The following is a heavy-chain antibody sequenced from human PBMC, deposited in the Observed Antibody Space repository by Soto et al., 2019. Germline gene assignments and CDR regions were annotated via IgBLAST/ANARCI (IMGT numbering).Heavy chain of an antibody. CDR2: ISYDGSNK. V-gene: IGHV3-30-3*01. CDR1: GFTFSSYA. CDR3: ARFGQGLSIDY. Sequence: QVQLVESGGGVVQPGRSLRLSCAASGFTFSSYAMHWVRQAPGKGLEWVAVISYDGSNKYYADYVKGRFTISRDNSKNTLYLQMNSLRAEDTAVYYCARFGQGLSIDYWGQGTLVTVSS. J-gene: IGHJ4*02. D-gene: IGHD6-19*01.